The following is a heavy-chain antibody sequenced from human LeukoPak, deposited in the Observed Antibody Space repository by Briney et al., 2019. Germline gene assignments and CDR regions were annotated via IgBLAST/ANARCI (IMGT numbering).Heavy chain of an antibody. V-gene: IGHV3-30*18. D-gene: IGHD3-3*01. J-gene: IGHJ4*02. CDR1: GFTFRNHG. CDR2: ISYDGSNK. CDR3: AKGTRRPVLRFLEWLSWDYFDY. Sequence: GGSLRLSCAASGFTFRNHGMHWVRQAPGKGLEWVAVISYDGSNKYYADSVKGRFTISRDNSKNTLYLQMNSLRAEDTAVYYCAKGTRRPVLRFLEWLSWDYFDYWGQGTLVTVSS.